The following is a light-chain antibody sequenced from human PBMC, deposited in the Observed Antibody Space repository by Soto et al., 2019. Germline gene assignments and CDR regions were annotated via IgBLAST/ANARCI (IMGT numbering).Light chain of an antibody. V-gene: IGLV2-14*03. CDR3: SSYTNINTRACV. J-gene: IGLJ1*01. CDR2: EVN. CDR1: SSDIGTYNY. Sequence: QSALTQPASVSGSPGQSITISCTGTSSDIGTYNYVSWYQQHPGNVPKLIIYEVNNRPTGVSYRFSGSKSANTASLTISGLRAEDEADYYCSSYTNINTRACVFGTGTKVTVL.